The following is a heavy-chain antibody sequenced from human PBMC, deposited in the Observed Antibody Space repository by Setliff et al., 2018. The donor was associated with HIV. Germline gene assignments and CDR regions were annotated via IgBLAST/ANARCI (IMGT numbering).Heavy chain of an antibody. J-gene: IGHJ4*02. CDR1: GGSISSSSYY. CDR2: IYYSGST. CDR3: ASWRRSSGLRDFDY. Sequence: PSETLSLTCTVSGGSISSSSYYWGWIRQPPGKGLEWIGSIYYSGSTYDNPSLKSRVTISVDTSKNQFSLKLSSVTAADTAVYYCASWRRSSGLRDFDYWGQGTLVTVSS. D-gene: IGHD6-19*01. V-gene: IGHV4-39*01.